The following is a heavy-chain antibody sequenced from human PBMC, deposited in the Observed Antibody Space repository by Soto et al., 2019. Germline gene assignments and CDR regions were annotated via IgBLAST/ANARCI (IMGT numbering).Heavy chain of an antibody. CDR1: VGSFSGYY. J-gene: IGHJ3*02. CDR3: ARGRLRCSTTSCSVWAFDI. CDR2: INHSGNT. V-gene: IGHV4-34*01. D-gene: IGHD2-2*01. Sequence: QVQLQQWGAGLLKPSETLSLTCAVYVGSFSGYYWSWVRQPPGKGLEWIGEINHSGNTNYNPSLKSRVTSSVDTSKNQFSLNLSSVTAADTAAYYCARGRLRCSTTSCSVWAFDIWGQRRRVTVSS.